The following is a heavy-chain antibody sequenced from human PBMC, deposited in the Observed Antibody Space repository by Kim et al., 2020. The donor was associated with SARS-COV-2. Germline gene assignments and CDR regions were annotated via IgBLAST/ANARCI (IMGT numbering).Heavy chain of an antibody. D-gene: IGHD3-22*01. Sequence: GGSLRLSCAASGFAFSSFNMNWVRQAPGKGLEWVSSISTSSYTFYADSVKGRFTITRNNAQNLLYLQMNSLIADDTAIYYYASEDCSDSTCDYWGQGALVTVSS. V-gene: IGHV3-21*01. CDR3: ASEDCSDSTCDY. J-gene: IGHJ4*02. CDR2: ISTSSYT. CDR1: GFAFSSFN.